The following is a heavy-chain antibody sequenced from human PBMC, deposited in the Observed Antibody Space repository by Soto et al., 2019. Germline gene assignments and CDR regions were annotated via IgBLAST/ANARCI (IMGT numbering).Heavy chain of an antibody. V-gene: IGHV4-59*01. Sequence: NPSETLSLTCTVSSGSISSYYWSWIRQPPGKGLEWIGYIYYSGSTNYNPSLKSRVTISVDTSKNQFSLKLSSVTAADTAVYYCASSPQYRSGWYYFDYWGQGTLVTVSS. CDR2: IYYSGST. D-gene: IGHD6-19*01. CDR3: ASSPQYRSGWYYFDY. CDR1: SGSISSYY. J-gene: IGHJ4*02.